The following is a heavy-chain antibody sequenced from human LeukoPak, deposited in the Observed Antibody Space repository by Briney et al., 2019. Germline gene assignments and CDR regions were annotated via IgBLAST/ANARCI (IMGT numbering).Heavy chain of an antibody. Sequence: ASVKVSCKASGYTFTTYAMNWVRQAPGQGLEWMGWININTGNPTYAQGFTGRFVFSLDTSVSTAYLQISSLKAEDTAVYYCVRMGSQLDYWGQGTLVTVSS. CDR1: GYTFTTYA. J-gene: IGHJ4*02. CDR2: ININTGNP. CDR3: VRMGSQLDY. D-gene: IGHD2-2*01. V-gene: IGHV7-4-1*02.